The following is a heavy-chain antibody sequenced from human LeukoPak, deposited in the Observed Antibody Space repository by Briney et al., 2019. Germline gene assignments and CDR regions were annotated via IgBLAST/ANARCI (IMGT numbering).Heavy chain of an antibody. Sequence: GGSLRLSCAASGFTFSSYAMHWVRQAPGKGLEWVAVISYDGSNKYYADSVKGRFTISRDNSKNTLYLQMNSLRAEDTAVYYCARAISSWELRTIWDYWGQGTLVTVSS. V-gene: IGHV3-30-3*01. CDR3: ARAISSWELRTIWDY. CDR1: GFTFSSYA. J-gene: IGHJ4*02. CDR2: ISYDGSNK. D-gene: IGHD1-26*01.